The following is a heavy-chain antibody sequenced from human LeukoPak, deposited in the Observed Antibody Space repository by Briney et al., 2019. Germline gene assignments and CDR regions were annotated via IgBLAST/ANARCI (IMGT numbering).Heavy chain of an antibody. J-gene: IGHJ4*02. CDR1: GGSIRNYF. CDR3: VRESKTYDGSGYYHEY. D-gene: IGHD3-22*01. Sequence: PSETLSLTCSVSGGSIRNYFWSWIRQPAGKGLEWIGRIYTSGSIDYKPSLRSRVTMSVDTSRNQFSLKLTSVTAADTAVYYCVRESKTYDGSGYYHEYWGQGTLVTVSS. V-gene: IGHV4-4*07. CDR2: IYTSGSI.